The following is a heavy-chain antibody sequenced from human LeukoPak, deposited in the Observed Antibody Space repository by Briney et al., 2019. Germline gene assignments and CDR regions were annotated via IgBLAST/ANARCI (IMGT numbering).Heavy chain of an antibody. J-gene: IGHJ4*02. V-gene: IGHV4-59*08. Sequence: SETLSLTCTVSGGSISPNLWSWIRQPPGKGLEWIGYIQYSGDTHYNPSLESRVTISVDTSKNQVSLKVISVTAADTAVYYCARHVLRGGTVFDDWGQGTLVTVSS. CDR2: IQYSGDT. D-gene: IGHD2-8*01. CDR1: GGSISPNL. CDR3: ARHVLRGGTVFDD.